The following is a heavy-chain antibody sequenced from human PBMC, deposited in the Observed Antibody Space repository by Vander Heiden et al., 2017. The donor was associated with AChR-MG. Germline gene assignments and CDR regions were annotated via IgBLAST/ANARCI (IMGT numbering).Heavy chain of an antibody. J-gene: IGHJ4*02. CDR3: AKSLSSGTPDFDY. Sequence: ELQLLAYGGGLVQPGGSLRLSCAASGFTFRNYAMSWVRQAPGKGLEWVSTSRGSDSVTHYADSVKGRYTISRDNSKNALYLQMNRLRAEDTAVYYCAKSLSSGTPDFDYWGQGTLVTVSS. V-gene: IGHV3-23*01. CDR2: SRGSDSVT. CDR1: GFTFRNYA. D-gene: IGHD6-13*01.